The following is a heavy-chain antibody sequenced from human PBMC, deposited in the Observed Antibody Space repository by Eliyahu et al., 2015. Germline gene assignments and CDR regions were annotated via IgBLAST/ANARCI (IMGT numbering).Heavy chain of an antibody. V-gene: IGHV4-34*01. J-gene: IGHJ4*02. CDR2: ITHTGNT. CDR3: ARARGTTAGFDI. D-gene: IGHD1-7*01. CDR1: GGSFSGYY. Sequence: QVQLQQWGAGLLKPSETXSLTCAVYGGSFSGYYWTWIRQPPGKGLEWIGEITHTGNTDYNPSLKSRVTISVDTAKNQLSLKVTSVTAADTAVYFCARARGTTAGFDIWGQGSLVTVSS.